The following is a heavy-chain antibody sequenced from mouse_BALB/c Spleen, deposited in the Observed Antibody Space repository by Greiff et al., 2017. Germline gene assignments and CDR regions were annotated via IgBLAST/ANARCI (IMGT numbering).Heavy chain of an antibody. CDR3: ARGDYYGSSLYYFDY. Sequence: EVHLVESGGGLVKPGGSLKLSCAASGFTFSSYAMSWVRQTPEKRLEWVASISSGGSTYYPDSVKGRFTISRDNARNILYLQMSSLRSEDTAMYYCARGDYYGSSLYYFDYWGQGTTLTVSS. V-gene: IGHV5-6-5*01. CDR1: GFTFSSYA. J-gene: IGHJ2*01. D-gene: IGHD1-1*01. CDR2: ISSGGST.